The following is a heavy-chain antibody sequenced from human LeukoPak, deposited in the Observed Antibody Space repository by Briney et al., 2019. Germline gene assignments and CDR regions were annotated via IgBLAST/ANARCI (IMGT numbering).Heavy chain of an antibody. CDR1: GFTFDDYA. J-gene: IGHJ4*02. CDR2: ISWNSGSI. Sequence: PGGSLRLSCAASGFTFDDYAMHWVRQAPGKGLEWVSGISWNSGSIGYVDSVKGRFTISRDNAKNSLYLQMNSLRAEDTAVYYCARGSGYSDDFDYWGQGTLVTVSS. V-gene: IGHV3-9*01. CDR3: ARGSGYSDDFDY. D-gene: IGHD3-22*01.